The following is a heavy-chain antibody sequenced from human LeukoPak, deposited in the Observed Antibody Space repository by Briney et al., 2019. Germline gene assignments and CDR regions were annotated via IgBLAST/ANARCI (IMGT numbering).Heavy chain of an antibody. D-gene: IGHD6-6*01. J-gene: IGHJ4*02. CDR2: ISSDGSNT. CDR1: GFTFRNHW. V-gene: IGHV3-74*03. Sequence: PGGSLRLSCAASGFTFRNHWMHWVRQTPGKGLMWVSRISSDGSNTTYADSVKGRFTISRDNAKNTLYLQMNNLRAEDTAMYYCARDQRVTGRPDIDYWGQGTLVIVSS. CDR3: ARDQRVTGRPDIDY.